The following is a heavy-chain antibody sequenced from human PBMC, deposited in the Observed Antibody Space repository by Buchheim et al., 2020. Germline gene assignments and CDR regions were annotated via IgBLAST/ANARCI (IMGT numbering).Heavy chain of an antibody. CDR3: ARAYYDSSGFTFGH. Sequence: QLQLQESGPGLVKPSETLSLTCTVSGGSISSSSYYWGWIRQPPGKGLAWIGNIYYSGSTYYNPSLHSRVTLSVDTSKNQFSLKLSSVTDADTAVYYCARAYYDSSGFTFGHWGQGTL. D-gene: IGHD3-22*01. J-gene: IGHJ4*02. V-gene: IGHV4-39*01. CDR1: GGSISSSSYY. CDR2: IYYSGST.